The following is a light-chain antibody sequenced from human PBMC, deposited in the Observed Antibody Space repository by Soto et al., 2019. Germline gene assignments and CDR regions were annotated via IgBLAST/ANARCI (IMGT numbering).Light chain of an antibody. Sequence: EIVLTQSPATLSLSPGERATLSCRASQSVSSYLAWYQQNPGQAPRLLIYDASNRATGIPARFSGSGYGTDFTLTISGPEPEDFAGYYCQQRSNWPPPFGPGTKVDIK. CDR3: QQRSNWPPP. V-gene: IGKV3-11*01. J-gene: IGKJ3*01. CDR1: QSVSSY. CDR2: DAS.